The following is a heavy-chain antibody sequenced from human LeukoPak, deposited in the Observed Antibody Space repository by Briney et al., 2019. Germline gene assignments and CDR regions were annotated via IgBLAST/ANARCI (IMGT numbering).Heavy chain of an antibody. CDR1: GFTFSSYA. J-gene: IGHJ3*02. CDR2: ISGSGGST. Sequence: GGSLRLSCAASGFTFSSYAMSWVRQAPGKGLEWVSAISGSGGSTYYADSVKGRFTISRDNSKNTLYLQMNSLRAEGTAVYYCAKDPMRITMVRGVIINDAFDIWGQGTMVTVSS. V-gene: IGHV3-23*01. D-gene: IGHD3-10*01. CDR3: AKDPMRITMVRGVIINDAFDI.